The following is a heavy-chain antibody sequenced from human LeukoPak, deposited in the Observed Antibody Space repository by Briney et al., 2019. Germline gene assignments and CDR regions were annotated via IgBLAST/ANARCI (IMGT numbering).Heavy chain of an antibody. CDR2: ISAHNGNT. CDR3: ARVVGATTQNCFDY. CDR1: GYTFTSYG. J-gene: IGHJ4*02. Sequence: ASVKVSCKASGYTFTSYGISWVRQAPGQGLEWMGWISAHNGNTNYAQKLQGRVTMTTDTSTSTAYMELRSLRSDDTAVYYCARVVGATTQNCFDYWGQGTLVTVSS. D-gene: IGHD1-26*01. V-gene: IGHV1-18*01.